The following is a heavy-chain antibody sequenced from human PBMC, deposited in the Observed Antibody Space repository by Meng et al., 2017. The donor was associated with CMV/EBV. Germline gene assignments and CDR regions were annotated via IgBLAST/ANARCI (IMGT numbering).Heavy chain of an antibody. V-gene: IGHV4-30-4*08. Sequence: QGQLQEAGPGRVKPSQTLSLTCTVSGGSISSGDYYWSWIRQPPGKGLEWIGYIYYSGSTYYNPSLKSRVTISVDTSKNQFSLKLSSVTAADTAVYYCARVGRTSCYDYWGQGTLVTVSS. CDR2: IYYSGST. CDR1: GGSISSGDYY. D-gene: IGHD2-2*01. J-gene: IGHJ4*02. CDR3: ARVGRTSCYDY.